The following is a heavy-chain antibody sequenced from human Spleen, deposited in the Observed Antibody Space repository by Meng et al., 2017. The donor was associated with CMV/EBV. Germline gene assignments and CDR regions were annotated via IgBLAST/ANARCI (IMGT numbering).Heavy chain of an antibody. CDR3: ARGRRGYDFWSGYGFDY. Sequence: GGSLRLSCAASGFTSSRYWMSWVRQAPGKGLECISYINISPSTMYYADSVKGRFTISRDNAKNSLYLQMNSLRAEDTAVYYCARGRRGYDFWSGYGFDYWGQGTLVTVSS. CDR2: INISPSTM. V-gene: IGHV3-48*04. J-gene: IGHJ4*02. CDR1: GFTSSRYW. D-gene: IGHD3-3*01.